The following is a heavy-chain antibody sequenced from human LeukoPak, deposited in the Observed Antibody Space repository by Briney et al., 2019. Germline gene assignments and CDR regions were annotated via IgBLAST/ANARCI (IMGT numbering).Heavy chain of an antibody. CDR2: INPNSGGT. CDR1: GYTFTGYY. D-gene: IGHD3-9*01. CDR3: ARGNYDILTGSYYYYYMDV. V-gene: IGHV1-2*02. Sequence: ASVKVSCKASGYTFTGYYMHWVRQAPGQGLEWMGWINPNSGGTNYAQKFQGRVTMTRDTSISTAYMELSRLRSDDTAVYYCARGNYDILTGSYYYYYMDVWGKGTTVTVSS. J-gene: IGHJ6*03.